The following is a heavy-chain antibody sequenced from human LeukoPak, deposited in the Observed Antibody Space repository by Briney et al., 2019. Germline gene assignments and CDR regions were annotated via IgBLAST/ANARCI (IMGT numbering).Heavy chain of an antibody. J-gene: IGHJ2*01. CDR2: ISSSSSTI. Sequence: GGSLRLSCEGSGFSFSSYWMTWVRQSPGKGLEWVSKISSSSSTIYYADSVKGRFTISRDNAKKSLFLQMNSLGAEDTAVYYCARGWGSKGRDFDLWGRGTLVTVSS. V-gene: IGHV3-48*01. CDR3: ARGWGSKGRDFDL. D-gene: IGHD7-27*01. CDR1: GFSFSSYW.